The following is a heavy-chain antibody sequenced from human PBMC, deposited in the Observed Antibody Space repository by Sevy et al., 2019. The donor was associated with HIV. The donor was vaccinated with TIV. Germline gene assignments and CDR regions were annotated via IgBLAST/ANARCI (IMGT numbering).Heavy chain of an antibody. D-gene: IGHD6-19*01. J-gene: IGHJ4*02. CDR1: GGSISSYY. CDR2: INYSWST. CDR3: ARDPITVAPYFDY. Sequence: SETLSLTCTVSGGSISSYYCSWIRQPPGKGLEWIGYINYSWSTNYNPSLKSRVTISIDTSKNQFSLKLTAVTVADTAVYYCARDPITVAPYFDYWSQGTLVTVSS. V-gene: IGHV4-59*01.